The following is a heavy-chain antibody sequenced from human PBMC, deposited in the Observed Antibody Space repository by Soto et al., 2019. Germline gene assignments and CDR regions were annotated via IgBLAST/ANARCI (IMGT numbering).Heavy chain of an antibody. CDR2: IDPSDSYT. Sequence: PGESLKISCKGSGYSFTSYWISWVRQMPGKGLEWMGRIDPSDSYTNYSPSFQGHVTISADKSISTAYLQWSSLKASDTAMYYCASGIVVVPAAILPNYYYYGMDVWGQGTTVTVSS. V-gene: IGHV5-10-1*01. CDR1: GYSFTSYW. CDR3: ASGIVVVPAAILPNYYYYGMDV. D-gene: IGHD2-2*01. J-gene: IGHJ6*02.